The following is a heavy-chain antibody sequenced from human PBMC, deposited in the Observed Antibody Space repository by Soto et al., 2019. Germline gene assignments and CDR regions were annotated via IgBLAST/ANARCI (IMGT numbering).Heavy chain of an antibody. Sequence: PGGSQRLTCAASGFTFGSYARSWVRQAQGKGVEWVAAXGGXXGXTXXXDXXXGRFTLSRDNAKNPLYLQMNSLRAEDTAVYYCAKAPEADRVYFLDYWGHGTLVTASS. CDR1: GFTFGSYA. CDR2: XGGXXGXT. D-gene: IGHD2-8*01. CDR3: AKAPEADRVYFLDY. V-gene: IGHV3-23*01. J-gene: IGHJ4*01.